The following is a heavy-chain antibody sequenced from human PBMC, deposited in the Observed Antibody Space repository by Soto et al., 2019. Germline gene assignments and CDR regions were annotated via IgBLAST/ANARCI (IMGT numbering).Heavy chain of an antibody. Sequence: ASVKVSCKASGGTFSSYAISWVRQAPGQGLEWMGGIIPIFGTANYAQKFQGRVTITADESTSTAYMELSSLRSEDTAVYYCASYVEADGTNYGMDVWGQGTTVTVSS. V-gene: IGHV1-69*13. D-gene: IGHD6-13*01. CDR1: GGTFSSYA. J-gene: IGHJ6*02. CDR2: IIPIFGTA. CDR3: ASYVEADGTNYGMDV.